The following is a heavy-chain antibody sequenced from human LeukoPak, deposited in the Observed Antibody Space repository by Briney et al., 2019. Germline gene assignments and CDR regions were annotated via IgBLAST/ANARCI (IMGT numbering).Heavy chain of an antibody. V-gene: IGHV3-73*01. CDR3: TRHVPNNGYANFDY. CDR2: IRSKANIYAT. CDR1: GFTFSGSA. J-gene: IGHJ4*02. Sequence: GGSLRLSCAASGFTFSGSAMHWVRQASGKGLEWVGRIRSKANIYATAYAASVKGRFTISRDDPKNTAYLQMNSLKTEDTAIYYCTRHVPNNGYANFDYWGQGTLVTVSS. D-gene: IGHD5-12*01.